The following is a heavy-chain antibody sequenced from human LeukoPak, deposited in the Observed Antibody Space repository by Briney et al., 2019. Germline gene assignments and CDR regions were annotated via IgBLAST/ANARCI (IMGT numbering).Heavy chain of an antibody. V-gene: IGHV4-39*01. CDR2: IYYSGST. J-gene: IGHJ4*02. CDR1: GGSISSSSYY. CDR3: ARDSSGHYKVDY. D-gene: IGHD3-22*01. Sequence: SETLSLTCTVSGGSISSSSYYWGWIRQPPGKGLEWIGSIYYSGSTYYNPSLKSRVTISVDTSKNQFSLKLSSVTAADTAVYYCARDSSGHYKVDYWGQGTLVTVSS.